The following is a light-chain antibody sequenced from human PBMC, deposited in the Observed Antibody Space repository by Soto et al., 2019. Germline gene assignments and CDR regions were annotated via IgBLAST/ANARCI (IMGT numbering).Light chain of an antibody. V-gene: IGKV1-33*01. CDR1: RDIAHY. CDR3: QKYYDLPLT. CDR2: DAS. J-gene: IGKJ4*01. Sequence: DIQLTQSPSSLSASVGDRITITCQARRDIAHYLSWYQQKPGKAPQLLVYDASKLQTGVPSRFSGSASGTDFTFAIRSLQAEDRATDFCQKYYDLPLTFGGGTKVEIK.